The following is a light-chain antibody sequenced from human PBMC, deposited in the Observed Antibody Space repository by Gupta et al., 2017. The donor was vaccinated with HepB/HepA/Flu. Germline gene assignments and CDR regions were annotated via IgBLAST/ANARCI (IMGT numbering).Light chain of an antibody. CDR3: QQRSNWPPLT. CDR1: QSVSSY. CDR2: DAS. J-gene: IGKJ4*01. V-gene: IGKV3-11*01. Sequence: EIVLTQSPATLFLSPGERATLSCRASQSVSSYLAWYQQKPGQAPRLLIYDASNRATGIPARFSGSGSGTDFTLTISSREPEDFAVYYCQQRSNWPPLTFGGGTKVEIK.